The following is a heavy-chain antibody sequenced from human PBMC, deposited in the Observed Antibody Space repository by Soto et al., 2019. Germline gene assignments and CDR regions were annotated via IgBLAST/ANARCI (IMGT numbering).Heavy chain of an antibody. J-gene: IGHJ5*02. CDR2: IYYSGST. CDR1: GGSISSGGYY. CDR3: ARGPIVVVPAALGRRSWFDP. V-gene: IGHV4-31*03. Sequence: PSETLSLTCTVSGGSISSGGYYWSWIRQHPGKGLEWIGYIYYSGSTYYNPSLKSRVTISVDTSKNQFSLKLSSVTAADTAVYYCARGPIVVVPAALGRRSWFDPWGQGTLVTVSS. D-gene: IGHD2-2*01.